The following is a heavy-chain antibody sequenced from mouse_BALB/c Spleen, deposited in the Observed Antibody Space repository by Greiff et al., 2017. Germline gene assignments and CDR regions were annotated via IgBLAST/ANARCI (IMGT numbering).Heavy chain of an antibody. Sequence: VQLQQPGAELVKPGASVKLSCKASGYTFTSYWMHWVKQRPGQGLEWIGEINPSNGRTNYNEKFKSKATLTVDKSSSTAYMQLSSLTSEDSAVYYCARVYYYGSSYGYFDYWGQGTTLTVSS. D-gene: IGHD1-1*01. CDR2: INPSNGRT. V-gene: IGHV1S81*02. J-gene: IGHJ2*01. CDR3: ARVYYYGSSYGYFDY. CDR1: GYTFTSYW.